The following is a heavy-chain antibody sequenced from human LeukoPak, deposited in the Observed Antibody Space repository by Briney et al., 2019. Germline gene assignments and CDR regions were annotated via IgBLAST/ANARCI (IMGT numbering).Heavy chain of an antibody. CDR1: GGSISSYY. CDR3: ASRSSIWSGYQDPLYYFGA. D-gene: IGHD3-3*01. Sequence: SETLSLTCTVSGGSISSYYWSWVRQPPGKRLEWIGHIYYSGSTNYNPSLKSRVTISVDTSKNQFSLKLSSVTAADTAVYYCASRSSIWSGYQDPLYYFGAWGHGTLVTVSS. V-gene: IGHV4-59*01. J-gene: IGHJ4*01. CDR2: IYYSGST.